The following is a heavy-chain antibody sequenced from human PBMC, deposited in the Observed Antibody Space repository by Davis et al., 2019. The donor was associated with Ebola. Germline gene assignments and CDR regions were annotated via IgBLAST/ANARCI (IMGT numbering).Heavy chain of an antibody. CDR2: TRIKANSYTT. V-gene: IGHV3-72*01. CDR3: ARGKYYYYGMDV. Sequence: GGSLRPPCAAFGSTFSDNYMDCVRQAPGKGLEWVGRTRIKANSYTTEYAASVKGRFTISRDVSKNSLYLQMNSLKTEDTAVYYCARGKYYYYGMDVWGQGTTVTVSS. J-gene: IGHJ6*02. CDR1: GSTFSDNY.